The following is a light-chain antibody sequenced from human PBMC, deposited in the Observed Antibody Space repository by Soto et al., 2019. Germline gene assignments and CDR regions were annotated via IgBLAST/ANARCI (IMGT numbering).Light chain of an antibody. Sequence: DIQMTQSPSSLSASVGDRVTITCRASQTISSYLNWYLHKPGKAPKLLIYAASRLQTGVPSTFSGSGSGTDFTLTISSLQPEDFATYYCQQSYSTPRTFGQGTKVEI. V-gene: IGKV1-39*01. CDR2: AAS. CDR3: QQSYSTPRT. CDR1: QTISSY. J-gene: IGKJ1*01.